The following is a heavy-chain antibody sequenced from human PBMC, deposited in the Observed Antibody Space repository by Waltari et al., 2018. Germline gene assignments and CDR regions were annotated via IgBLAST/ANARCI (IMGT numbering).Heavy chain of an antibody. J-gene: IGHJ4*02. CDR1: GGSISRYY. V-gene: IGHV4-4*07. D-gene: IGHD3-3*01. Sequence: QVQLQESGPGLVTPSETLSLTCPVSGGSISRYYWSWIRQPAGKGLEWIGRIYTSGSTNYNPSLKSRVTMSVDTSKNQFSLKLSAVTAADTAVYDCAREGDYDFWSGYFDYWGKGTLVTVSS. CDR2: IYTSGST. CDR3: AREGDYDFWSGYFDY.